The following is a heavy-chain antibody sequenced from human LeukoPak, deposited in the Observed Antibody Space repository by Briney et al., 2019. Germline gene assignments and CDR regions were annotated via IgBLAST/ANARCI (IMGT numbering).Heavy chain of an antibody. Sequence: PSETLSLTCTVSGGSISSGSYYWSWIRQPAGKGLEWIGRIYTSGSANYNPSLKSRVSISVDTSKNQFSLKLSSVTAADTAVYYCARVGSSSWFDDWGQGTLVTVSS. D-gene: IGHD6-13*01. CDR3: ARVGSSSWFDD. V-gene: IGHV4-61*02. CDR2: IYTSGSA. CDR1: GGSISSGSYY. J-gene: IGHJ4*02.